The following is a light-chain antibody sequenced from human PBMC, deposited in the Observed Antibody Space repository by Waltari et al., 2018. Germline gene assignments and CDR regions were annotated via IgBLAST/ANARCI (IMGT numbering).Light chain of an antibody. V-gene: IGKV3-11*01. J-gene: IGKJ3*01. CDR1: QSVSSD. CDR3: QQRSGWFT. CDR2: DAS. Sequence: EIVLTQSPATLSLSPGERATLPCTASQSVSSDLAWYQQKPGQSPRLLIYDASNRAAGIPARFSGSGSGTDFTLTISSLEPEDFAVYYCQQRSGWFTFGPGTKVDIK.